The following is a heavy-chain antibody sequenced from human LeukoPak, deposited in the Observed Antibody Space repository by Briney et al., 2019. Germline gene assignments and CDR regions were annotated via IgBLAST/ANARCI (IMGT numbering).Heavy chain of an antibody. J-gene: IGHJ4*02. V-gene: IGHV4-59*01. CDR3: ARGRYSGYDPYYFDY. CDR2: IYYSGST. Sequence: SETLSLNCTVSSGSISSYYWSWIPQPPGKELEWIGYIYYSGSTNYNPSLKSRVTISVDTSKNQFSLKLSSMTAADTAVYYCARGRYSGYDPYYFDYWGQGTLVTVSS. D-gene: IGHD5-12*01. CDR1: SGSISSYY.